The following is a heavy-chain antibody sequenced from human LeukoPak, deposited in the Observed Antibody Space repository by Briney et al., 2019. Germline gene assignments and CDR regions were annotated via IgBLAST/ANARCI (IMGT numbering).Heavy chain of an antibody. Sequence: SGGSLRLSCAASGFTFSSYAMSWVRQAPGKGLGCVLDISGSGGSTYYADSVQGRFTISRDNSKNTLYLQMNSLRAEDTAVYYCAKGGGTSGCSGGSCSLYFQHWGQGTLVTVSS. CDR2: ISGSGGST. CDR3: AKGGGTSGCSGGSCSLYFQH. V-gene: IGHV3-23*01. CDR1: GFTFSSYA. D-gene: IGHD2-15*01. J-gene: IGHJ1*01.